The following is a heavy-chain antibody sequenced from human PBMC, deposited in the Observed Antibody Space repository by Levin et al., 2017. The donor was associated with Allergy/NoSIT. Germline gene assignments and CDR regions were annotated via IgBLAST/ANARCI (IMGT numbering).Heavy chain of an antibody. Sequence: LSLTCAASGFTVSSNYMSWVRQAPGKGLEWVSVIYSGGSTYYADSVKGRFTISRDNSKNTLYLQMNSLRAEDTAVYYCARDSLWFGELFVDYWGQGTLVTVSS. J-gene: IGHJ4*02. CDR2: IYSGGST. V-gene: IGHV3-53*01. D-gene: IGHD3-10*01. CDR3: ARDSLWFGELFVDY. CDR1: GFTVSSNY.